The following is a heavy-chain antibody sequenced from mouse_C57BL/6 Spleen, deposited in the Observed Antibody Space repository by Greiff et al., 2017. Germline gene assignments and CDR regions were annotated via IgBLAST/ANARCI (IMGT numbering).Heavy chain of an antibody. CDR3: ARSTYDGYYNY. CDR2: IHPNSGST. J-gene: IGHJ2*01. D-gene: IGHD2-3*01. CDR1: GYTFTSYW. V-gene: IGHV1-64*01. Sequence: QVQLQQPGAELVKPGASVKLSCKASGYTFTSYWMHWVKQRPGQGLEWIGMIHPNSGSTNYNEKFKSKATLTVDKSSSTAYMQLSSLTSEDSAVYYWARSTYDGYYNYWGQGTTLTVSS.